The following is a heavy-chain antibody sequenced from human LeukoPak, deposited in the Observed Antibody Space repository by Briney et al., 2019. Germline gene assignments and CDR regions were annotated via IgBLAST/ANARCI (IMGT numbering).Heavy chain of an antibody. J-gene: IGHJ1*01. CDR2: VHYSGTT. V-gene: IGHV4-59*01. CDR1: GGSINGNY. Sequence: SETLSLTCTVSGGSINGNYWSWIRQAPGKGLEWIGYVHYSGTTDYNPSLKSRLTISVDSSKNQFSLKLTSVTTADTAVYYCARGSPRAETWGQGTLVTVSS. CDR3: ARGSPRAET.